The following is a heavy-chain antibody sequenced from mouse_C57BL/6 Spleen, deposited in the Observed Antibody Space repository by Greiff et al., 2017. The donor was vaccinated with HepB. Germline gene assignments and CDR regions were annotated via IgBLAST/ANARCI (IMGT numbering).Heavy chain of an antibody. Sequence: EVQRVESGGGLVQSGRSLRLSCATSGFTFSDFYMEWVRQAPGKGLEWIAASRNKANDYTTEYSASVKGRFIVSRDTSQSILYLQMNALRAEDTAIDYCARDAGYTYAMDYWGQGTSVTVSS. J-gene: IGHJ4*01. CDR2: SRNKANDYTT. CDR3: ARDAGYTYAMDY. CDR1: GFTFSDFY. V-gene: IGHV7-1*01. D-gene: IGHD2-2*01.